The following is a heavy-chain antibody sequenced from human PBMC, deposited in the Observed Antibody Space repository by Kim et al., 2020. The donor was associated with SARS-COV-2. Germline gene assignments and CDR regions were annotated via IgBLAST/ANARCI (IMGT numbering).Heavy chain of an antibody. J-gene: IGHJ5*02. D-gene: IGHD3-22*01. CDR3: ARTITMMGGWFDP. V-gene: IGHV7-4-1*02. Sequence: YAEGFTGGFVFSLDTSVSTAYLQISSLKAEDTAVYYCARTITMMGGWFDPWGQGTLVTVSS.